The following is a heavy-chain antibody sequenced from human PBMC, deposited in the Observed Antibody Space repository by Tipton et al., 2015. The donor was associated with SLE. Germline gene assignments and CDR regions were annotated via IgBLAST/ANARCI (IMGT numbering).Heavy chain of an antibody. CDR3: ARGWSSSWPLYYYYGMDV. V-gene: IGHV3-30*03. CDR2: ISYDGSNK. D-gene: IGHD6-13*01. CDR1: GFTFSNYG. J-gene: IGHJ6*02. Sequence: SLRLSCAASGFTFSNYGMHWVRQAPGKGLEWVAVISYDGSNKYYADSVKGRFTISRDKSKNTLYLQMNSLRAADTAVYYCARGWSSSWPLYYYYGMDVWGQGTTVTVSS.